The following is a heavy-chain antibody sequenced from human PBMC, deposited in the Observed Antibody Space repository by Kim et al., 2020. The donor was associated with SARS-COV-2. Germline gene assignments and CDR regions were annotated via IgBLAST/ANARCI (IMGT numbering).Heavy chain of an antibody. Sequence: SETLSLTCAVYGGSFSGYYWSWIRQPPGKGLEWIGEINHSGSTNYNPSLKSRVTISVDTSKNQFSLKLSSVTAADTAVYYCARGVYGSGSYYPYYYYGMDVWGQGTTVTVSS. CDR3: ARGVYGSGSYYPYYYYGMDV. CDR1: GGSFSGYY. CDR2: INHSGST. D-gene: IGHD3-10*01. V-gene: IGHV4-34*01. J-gene: IGHJ6*02.